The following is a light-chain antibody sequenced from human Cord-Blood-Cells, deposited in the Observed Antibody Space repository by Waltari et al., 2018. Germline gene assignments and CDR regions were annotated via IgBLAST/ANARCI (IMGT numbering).Light chain of an antibody. V-gene: IGLV2-14*01. Sequence: QSALTQPAPVSGSPGQSITLSCTGTSSDVGGYHYLSWYQQHPGKAPKLMIDDVSNRPSGVFNRFSGSKSGNTASLTISGLQAEDEADYYCSSYTSSSTRVFGGGTKLTVL. CDR1: SSDVGGYHY. CDR2: DVS. J-gene: IGLJ3*02. CDR3: SSYTSSSTRV.